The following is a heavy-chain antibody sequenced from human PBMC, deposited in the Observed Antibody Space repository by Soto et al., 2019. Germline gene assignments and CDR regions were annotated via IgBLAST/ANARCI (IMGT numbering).Heavy chain of an antibody. CDR2: ISWDGGST. Sequence: HPGGSLRLSCAASGFTFDDYAMHWVRQAPGKGLEWVSLISWDGGSTYYADSVKGRFTISRDNSKNSLYLQMNSLRAEDTALYYCARGYSSGWYYFDYWGQGTLVTVSS. D-gene: IGHD6-19*01. CDR1: GFTFDDYA. CDR3: ARGYSSGWYYFDY. J-gene: IGHJ4*02. V-gene: IGHV3-43D*04.